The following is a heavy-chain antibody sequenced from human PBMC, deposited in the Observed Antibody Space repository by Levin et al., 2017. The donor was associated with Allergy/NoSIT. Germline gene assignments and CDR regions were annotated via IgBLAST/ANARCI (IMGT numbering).Heavy chain of an antibody. CDR2: IRSRAYGGTA. J-gene: IGHJ4*02. V-gene: IGHV3-49*03. Sequence: AGESLKISCTASGFTFGDYAMNWFRQAPGKGLEWVSFIRSRAYGGTAEYAASVKGRFTMSRDDSNSIAYLQMNSLKTEDTAVYYCSRDHFRPGDYFDYWGQGTLVTVSS. D-gene: IGHD3-3*02. CDR1: GFTFGDYA. CDR3: SRDHFRPGDYFDY.